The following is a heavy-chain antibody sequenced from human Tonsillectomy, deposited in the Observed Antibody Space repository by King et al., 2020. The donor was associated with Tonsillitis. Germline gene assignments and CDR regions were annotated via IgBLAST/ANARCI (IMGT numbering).Heavy chain of an antibody. D-gene: IGHD3-10*01. CDR2: IFHSGST. CDR3: ARGEYYFDY. CDR1: GGSISSYY. Sequence: VQLQESGPGLVKPSETLSLSCTVSGGSISSYYWSWIRRPPGKELEWIGYIFHSGSTNCNPSLKSRVTISLDTSKNQFSLKLSSVTAEDTAVYYCARGEYYFDYWGQGTLVTVSS. V-gene: IGHV4-59*01. J-gene: IGHJ4*02.